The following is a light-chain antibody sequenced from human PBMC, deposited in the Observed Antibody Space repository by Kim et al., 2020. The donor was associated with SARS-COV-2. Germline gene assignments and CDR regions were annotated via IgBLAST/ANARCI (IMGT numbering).Light chain of an antibody. CDR2: GAS. J-gene: IGKJ1*01. CDR1: QSVSSN. CDR3: QQYNNWPWT. Sequence: EIVMTQSPATLSVSPGERATLSCRASQSVSSNFAWYQRKPGQAPRLLIYGASTRATDIPARFSGSGSGTEFSLTISSLQSEDFAVYYCQQYNNWPWTLGQGTKVDIK. V-gene: IGKV3-15*01.